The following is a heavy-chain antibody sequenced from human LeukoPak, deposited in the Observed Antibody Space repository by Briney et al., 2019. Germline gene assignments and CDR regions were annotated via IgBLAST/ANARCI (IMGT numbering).Heavy chain of an antibody. CDR1: GGSISSYY. Sequence: SETPSLTCTVSGGSISSYYWSWIRQSPGKGLEWIGYIYYSGSTNYNPSLKSRVTISVDTSKNQFSLKLSSVTAADTAVYYCARHGYYYDSSGLPPGFDYWGQGTLVTVSS. CDR2: IYYSGST. D-gene: IGHD3-22*01. J-gene: IGHJ4*02. CDR3: ARHGYYYDSSGLPPGFDY. V-gene: IGHV4-59*08.